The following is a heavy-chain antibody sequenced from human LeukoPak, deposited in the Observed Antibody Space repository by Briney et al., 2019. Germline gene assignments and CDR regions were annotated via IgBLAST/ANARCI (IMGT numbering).Heavy chain of an antibody. CDR1: GGSISSHY. CDR3: ARDGGGIDY. CDR2: IQYSGST. D-gene: IGHD2-15*01. Sequence: SETLSLTCTVSGGSISSHYWSWIRQPPGKGLEWIGYIQYSGSTNYNPSLKSRVTISVDTSKNQFSLKLSSVTAADTAVYYCARDGGGIDYWGQGTLVTVSS. J-gene: IGHJ4*02. V-gene: IGHV4-59*11.